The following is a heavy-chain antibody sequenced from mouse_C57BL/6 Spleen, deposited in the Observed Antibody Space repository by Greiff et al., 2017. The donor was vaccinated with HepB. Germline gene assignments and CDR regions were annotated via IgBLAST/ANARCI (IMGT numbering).Heavy chain of an antibody. V-gene: IGHV1-64*01. CDR1: GYTFTSYW. Sequence: QVQLKQPGAELVKPGASVKSSCKASGYTFTSYWMHWVKQRPGQGLEWIGMIHPNSGSTNYNEKFKSKATLTVDKSSSTAYMQLSSLTSEDSAVYYCARSGLHGIAYWGQGTLVTVSA. CDR3: ARSGLHGIAY. J-gene: IGHJ3*01. CDR2: IHPNSGST. D-gene: IGHD2-4*01.